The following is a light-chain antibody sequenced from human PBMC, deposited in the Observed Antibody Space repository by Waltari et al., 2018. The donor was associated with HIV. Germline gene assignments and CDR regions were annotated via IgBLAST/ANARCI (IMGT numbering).Light chain of an antibody. CDR2: DTY. J-gene: IGLJ3*02. Sequence: QSVLTQPPSVSAAPGQKVTISCSGSSSDIGSYSVSWYQQFPGPAPRRLIFDTYTRPSVIPDLFSASKSGTSATLDITGLQTGDEADYYCATWDNSLSIGVFGGGTKLTVL. CDR1: SSDIGSYS. V-gene: IGLV1-51*01. CDR3: ATWDNSLSIGV.